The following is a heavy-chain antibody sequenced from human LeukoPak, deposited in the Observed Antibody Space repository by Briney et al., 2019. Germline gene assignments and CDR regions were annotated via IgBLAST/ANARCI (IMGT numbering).Heavy chain of an antibody. Sequence: GGSLRLSCAASGFTFSSYSMNWVRQAPGKGLEWVSSTSSSSSYIYYADSVKGRFTISRDNSKNTLYLQMNSLRVEDTAVYYCARIQTGSLDYWGQGTLVTVSS. CDR2: TSSSSSYI. CDR3: ARIQTGSLDY. J-gene: IGHJ4*02. V-gene: IGHV3-21*01. D-gene: IGHD1-1*01. CDR1: GFTFSSYS.